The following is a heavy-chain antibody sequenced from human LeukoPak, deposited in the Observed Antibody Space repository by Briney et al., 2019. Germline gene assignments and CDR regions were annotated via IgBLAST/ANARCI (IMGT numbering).Heavy chain of an antibody. V-gene: IGHV4-31*03. CDR1: GGSISSGGYY. CDR2: IYYSGST. CDR3: ARDDLYCSSTSCQAFDI. J-gene: IGHJ3*02. Sequence: SETLSLTCTVSGGSISSGGYYWSWIRQHPGKGLEWLGYIYYSGSTYYNPSLKSRVTISVDTSKNQFSLKLSSVTAADTAVYYCARDDLYCSSTSCQAFDIWGQGTMVTVSS. D-gene: IGHD2-2*01.